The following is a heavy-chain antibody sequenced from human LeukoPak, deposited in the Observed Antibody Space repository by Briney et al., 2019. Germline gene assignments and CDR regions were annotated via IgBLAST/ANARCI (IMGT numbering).Heavy chain of an antibody. V-gene: IGHV3-23*01. CDR2: ISGSGGST. CDR1: GFTFSSYG. CDR3: ARDLAPYYYGSGTDY. Sequence: GGSLRLSCAASGFTFSSYGMSWVRQAPGKGLEWVSAISGSGGSTYYADSVKGRFTISRDNSKNTLYLQMNSLRAEDTAVYYCARDLAPYYYGSGTDYWGQGTLVTVSS. J-gene: IGHJ4*02. D-gene: IGHD3-10*01.